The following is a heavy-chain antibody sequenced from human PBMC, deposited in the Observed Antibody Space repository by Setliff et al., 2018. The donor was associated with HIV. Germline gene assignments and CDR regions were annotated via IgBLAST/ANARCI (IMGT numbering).Heavy chain of an antibody. V-gene: IGHV4-59*08. CDR3: ARRGVGLRELLYSIGAFDL. J-gene: IGHJ3*01. CDR2: IDNSGST. D-gene: IGHD3-10*01. Sequence: SETLSLTCTVSGVSISSYYWSWIRQPPGKGLEWIGYIDNSGSTKYNPSLKSRVTISVDTPKKQFSQKLTSLTATDTAVYYCARRGVGLRELLYSIGAFDLWGQGTMVTVSS. CDR1: GVSISSYY.